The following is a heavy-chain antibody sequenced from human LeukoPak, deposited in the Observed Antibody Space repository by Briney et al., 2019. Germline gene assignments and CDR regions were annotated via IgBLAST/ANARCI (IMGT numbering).Heavy chain of an antibody. J-gene: IGHJ5*02. V-gene: IGHV1-2*02. Sequence: ASVKVSCKASGCTFTDYYIHWVRQAPGQGLEWMGWITPNSGGTNYAQKFQGRVTMTRDTSISTASLELRSLTSDDTAVYYCARLEGTGYRGGWFDPWGQGSLVTVSS. CDR3: ARLEGTGYRGGWFDP. D-gene: IGHD3-9*01. CDR1: GCTFTDYY. CDR2: ITPNSGGT.